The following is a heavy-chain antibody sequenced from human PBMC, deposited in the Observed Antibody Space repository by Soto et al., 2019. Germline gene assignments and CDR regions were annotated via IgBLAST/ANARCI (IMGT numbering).Heavy chain of an antibody. V-gene: IGHV3-48*02. J-gene: IGHJ6*02. CDR2: ISSSSSTI. Sequence: GGSLRLSCAASGFTFSSYSMNWVRQAPGKGLEWVSYISSSSSTIYYADSVKGRFTISRDNAKNSLYLQMNSLRDEDTAVYYCTTVGVILYYYGMDVWGQGTTVTVSS. D-gene: IGHD3-10*01. CDR3: TTVGVILYYYGMDV. CDR1: GFTFSSYS.